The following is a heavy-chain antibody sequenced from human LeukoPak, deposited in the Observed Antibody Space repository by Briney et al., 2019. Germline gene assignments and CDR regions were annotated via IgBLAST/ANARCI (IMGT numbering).Heavy chain of an antibody. CDR1: GFSFSSYG. Sequence: GGSLRLSCAAAGFSFSSYGMHWVRQASGRGLEWVAFIRYDGSNKDYADSVKGRFTISRDNSKNTLYLEMNSLRAEDTAVYHCAKVRFSDSGRDGLDSWGQGTLVTVSS. CDR3: AKVRFSDSGRDGLDS. D-gene: IGHD5-12*01. J-gene: IGHJ5*01. CDR2: IRYDGSNK. V-gene: IGHV3-30*02.